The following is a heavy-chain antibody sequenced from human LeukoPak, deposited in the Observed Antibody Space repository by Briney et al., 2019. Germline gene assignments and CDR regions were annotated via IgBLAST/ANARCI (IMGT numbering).Heavy chain of an antibody. J-gene: IGHJ5*02. CDR2: ISDSSST. D-gene: IGHD2-2*03. Sequence: GGSLRLSCAASGFTFSSYAMSWVRQAQGKGLEWVSTISDSSSTYYVDSVKGRFTISRDNSKNTLYLQMNSLRVEDTAVYYCAKTISGYCSRTSCLNWFDPWGQGTLVTVSS. CDR1: GFTFSSYA. CDR3: AKTISGYCSRTSCLNWFDP. V-gene: IGHV3-23*01.